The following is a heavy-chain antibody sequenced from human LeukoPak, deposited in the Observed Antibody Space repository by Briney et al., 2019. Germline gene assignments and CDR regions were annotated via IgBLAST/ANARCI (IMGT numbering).Heavy chain of an antibody. D-gene: IGHD2-8*01. V-gene: IGHV1-2*05. Sequence: GASVKVSCKTSGYSFSAYSMNWVRQAPGQGLEWMGRINPKNGGTKYAQTFQGRVSMITDTPMSTAYMGLSSLRSDDTGIYYCVRAGFCTNDGCQGYLDLWGRGTLVAVSS. CDR1: GYSFSAYS. CDR3: VRAGFCTNDGCQGYLDL. J-gene: IGHJ2*01. CDR2: INPKNGGT.